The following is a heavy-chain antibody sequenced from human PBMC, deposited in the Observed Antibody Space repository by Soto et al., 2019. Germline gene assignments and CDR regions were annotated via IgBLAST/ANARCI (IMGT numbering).Heavy chain of an antibody. V-gene: IGHV1-46*01. D-gene: IGHD3-3*01. CDR1: GYTFTSYY. CDR3: ARDPGITIFGVVIKSGMDV. Sequence: ASVKVSCKASGYTFTSYYMHWVRQAPGQGLEWMGIINPSGGSTSYAQKFQGRVTMTRDTSTSTVYMELSSLRSEDTAVYYCARDPGITIFGVVIKSGMDVWGQGTTVTVSS. CDR2: INPSGGST. J-gene: IGHJ6*02.